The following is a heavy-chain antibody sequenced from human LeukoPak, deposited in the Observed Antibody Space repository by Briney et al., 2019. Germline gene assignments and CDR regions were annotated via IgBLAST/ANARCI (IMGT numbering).Heavy chain of an antibody. Sequence: GGSLRLSCAASAFTFSRYAMSWVRQAPGKGLEWVSAISGSDDYTYRADSVKGRFTISRDNSKNTLYLQMTSLRAEDTAIYYCAKDIASDGYCGDTSCHDAFDIWGQGTMVTVSS. D-gene: IGHD2-2*03. CDR2: ISGSDDYT. J-gene: IGHJ3*02. V-gene: IGHV3-23*01. CDR1: AFTFSRYA. CDR3: AKDIASDGYCGDTSCHDAFDI.